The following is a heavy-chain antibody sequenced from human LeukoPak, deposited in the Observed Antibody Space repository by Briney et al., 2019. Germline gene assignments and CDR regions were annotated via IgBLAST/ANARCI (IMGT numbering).Heavy chain of an antibody. J-gene: IGHJ6*03. CDR1: GGSFSGYY. V-gene: IGHV4-34*01. CDR2: INHSEST. Sequence: SETLSLTCAVYGGSFSGYYLSWFRQPPGKGLEWIGEINHSESTNYNPSLKSRVTISVDTSKNQFSLKLSSVTAADTAVYYCARGAGYNYRHYYYYMDVWGKGTTVTVSS. D-gene: IGHD5-24*01. CDR3: ARGAGYNYRHYYYYMDV.